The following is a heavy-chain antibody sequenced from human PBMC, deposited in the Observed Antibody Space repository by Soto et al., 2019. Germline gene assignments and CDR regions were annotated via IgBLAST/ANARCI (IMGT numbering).Heavy chain of an antibody. CDR3: AREDYYDSSGYGPFDY. J-gene: IGHJ4*02. CDR2: IYYSGST. CDR1: GGSISSGGYY. D-gene: IGHD3-22*01. V-gene: IGHV4-31*03. Sequence: SETLSLTCTVSGGSISSGGYYWSWIRQHPGKGLEWIGYIYYSGSTYYNPSLKSRVTISVDTSENQFSLKLSSVTAADTAVFYCAREDYYDSSGYGPFDYWGQGTLVTVSS.